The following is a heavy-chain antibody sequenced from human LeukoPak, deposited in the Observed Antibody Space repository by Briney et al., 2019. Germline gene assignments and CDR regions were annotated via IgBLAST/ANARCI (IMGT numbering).Heavy chain of an antibody. CDR1: GYTFTSYA. Sequence: ASVKVSCKASGYTFTSYAMHWVRQAPGQGLEWMGIINPSGGSTSYAQKFQGRVTMTRDTSTSTVYMELSSLRSEDTAVYYCARVRMYYDSSAASFDYWGQGTLVTVSS. D-gene: IGHD3-22*01. J-gene: IGHJ4*02. V-gene: IGHV1-46*01. CDR3: ARVRMYYDSSAASFDY. CDR2: INPSGGST.